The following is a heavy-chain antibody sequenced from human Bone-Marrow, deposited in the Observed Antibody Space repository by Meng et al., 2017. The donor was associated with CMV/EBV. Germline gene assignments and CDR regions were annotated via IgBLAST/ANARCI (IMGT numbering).Heavy chain of an antibody. CDR2: IYPGDSDT. V-gene: IGHV5-51*01. CDR1: GYSFTSYW. Sequence: GESLKISCKGSGYSFTSYWIGWVRQMPGKGLEWMGIIYPGDSDTRYSPSFQGQVTISADKSISTAYLQWSSLKASDTAMYYCARTGPDSRYYDFWRSNWFDPWGQGTLVTVSS. D-gene: IGHD3-3*01. CDR3: ARTGPDSRYYDFWRSNWFDP. J-gene: IGHJ5*02.